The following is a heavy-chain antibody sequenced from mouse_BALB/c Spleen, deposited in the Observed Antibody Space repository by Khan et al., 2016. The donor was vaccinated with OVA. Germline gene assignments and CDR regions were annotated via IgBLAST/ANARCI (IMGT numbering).Heavy chain of an antibody. J-gene: IGHJ2*01. CDR3: ARLEDI. Sequence: QVQLKESGPGLVAPSQSLSITCTVSGFSLTSYGVHWVRQPPGKGREWLGVIWAGGSTNYNSALMSRLSISKDNSTSQVFLKMNSLQAVDTAMYYCARLEDIWGQGTTLTVSS. CDR2: IWAGGST. V-gene: IGHV2-9*02. D-gene: IGHD1-3*01. CDR1: GFSLTSYG.